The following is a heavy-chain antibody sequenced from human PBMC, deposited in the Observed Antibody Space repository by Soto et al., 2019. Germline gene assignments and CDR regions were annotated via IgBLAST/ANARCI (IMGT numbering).Heavy chain of an antibody. CDR3: ARHENDYIWGSYRPFDY. CDR2: IYPGDSDT. J-gene: IGHJ4*02. Sequence: PGVSMKVSCKGAGYRFTSYWIGWVRKMPGKGLEWMGIIYPGDSDTRYSPSFQGQVTISADKSISTAYLQWSSLKASDTAMYYCARHENDYIWGSYRPFDYWGQGTLVTVSS. D-gene: IGHD3-16*02. V-gene: IGHV5-51*01. CDR1: GYRFTSYW.